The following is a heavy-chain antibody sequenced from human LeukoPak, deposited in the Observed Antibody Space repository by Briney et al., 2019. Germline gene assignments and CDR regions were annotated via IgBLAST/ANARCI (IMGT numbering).Heavy chain of an antibody. Sequence: SGTLCLTCTVSGVSISSYYWSWIRQTPGKGLEWVGYIYYSGSTNYNPSLKSRVTISVDTSKSQFSLKQTSVTAADTAVYYCARGGRYGYNYDYDYWGQGTLVTVSS. CDR1: GVSISSYY. CDR2: IYYSGST. CDR3: ARGGRYGYNYDYDY. V-gene: IGHV4-59*01. J-gene: IGHJ4*02. D-gene: IGHD5-24*01.